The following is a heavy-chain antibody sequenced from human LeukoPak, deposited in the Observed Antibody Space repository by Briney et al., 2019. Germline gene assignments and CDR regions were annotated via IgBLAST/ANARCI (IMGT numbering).Heavy chain of an antibody. J-gene: IGHJ3*01. V-gene: IGHV3-7*04. Sequence: PGGSLRLSCAASGFTFGSHWMSWVRQAPGKGLQWVASINQDGSVKHYVDSVRGRFTISRDNADNSLYLQMSSLRAEDTAVYYCARLVGMVTTYDLWGHGTMVSVSS. D-gene: IGHD1-26*01. CDR3: ARLVGMVTTYDL. CDR1: GFTFGSHW. CDR2: INQDGSVK.